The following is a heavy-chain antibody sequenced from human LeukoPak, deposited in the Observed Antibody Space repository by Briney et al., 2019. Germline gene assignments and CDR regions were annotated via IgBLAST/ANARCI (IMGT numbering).Heavy chain of an antibody. V-gene: IGHV4-4*07. CDR1: GGSISSYY. CDR3: ARTLWGGSVAAAGPYYFDY. D-gene: IGHD6-13*01. J-gene: IGHJ4*02. Sequence: PSETLSLTCTLSGGSISSYYWSWIRQPAGKGLEWIGRIYTSGSTNYNPSLKSRVTMSVDTSKNQFSLKLSSVTAADTAVYYCARTLWGGSVAAAGPYYFDYWGQGTLVTVSS. CDR2: IYTSGST.